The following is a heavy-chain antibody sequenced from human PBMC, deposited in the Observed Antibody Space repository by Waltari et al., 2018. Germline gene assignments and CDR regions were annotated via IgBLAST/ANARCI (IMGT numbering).Heavy chain of an antibody. CDR2: IKSKTDGGTT. CDR3: TSQTTVYYYGMDV. Sequence: EVQLVESGGGLVKPGGSLRLSCAASGFTFSNAWMSWVRQAPGKGLEWVGRIKSKTDGGTTDYAAPVKGRFTISRDDSKNTLYLQMNSLKTEDTAVYYCTSQTTVYYYGMDVWGQGTTVTVSS. D-gene: IGHD4-4*01. V-gene: IGHV3-15*01. J-gene: IGHJ6*02. CDR1: GFTFSNAW.